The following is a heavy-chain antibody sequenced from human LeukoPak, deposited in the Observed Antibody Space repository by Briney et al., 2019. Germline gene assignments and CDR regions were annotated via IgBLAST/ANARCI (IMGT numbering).Heavy chain of an antibody. V-gene: IGHV4-59*01. D-gene: IGHD3-10*01. CDR1: GASISSDY. CDR3: ARVRGSGKYYYYYMDV. CDR2: IHHTGTT. Sequence: PSETLSLTCTVSGASISSDYWNWIRQPPGKGLEWIGYIHHTGTTNYNPSLKSRVTISVDTSKNQFSLKLSSVTAADTAVYYCARVRGSGKYYYYYMDVWGKGTTVTISS. J-gene: IGHJ6*03.